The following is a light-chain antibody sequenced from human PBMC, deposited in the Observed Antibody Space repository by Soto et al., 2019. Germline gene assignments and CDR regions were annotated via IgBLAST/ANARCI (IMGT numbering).Light chain of an antibody. CDR1: SGHSRYA. J-gene: IGLJ3*02. V-gene: IGLV4-69*01. CDR2: VNSDGSH. CDR3: QTWDTGIVV. Sequence: QSVLTQSPSASASLGASVKLTCTLTSGHSRYAIAWHQQQPEKGPRYLMKVNSDGSHSKGDGIPDRFSGSSSGAERYLTISSLQSEDESAYYCQTWDTGIVVFGGGTQVTVL.